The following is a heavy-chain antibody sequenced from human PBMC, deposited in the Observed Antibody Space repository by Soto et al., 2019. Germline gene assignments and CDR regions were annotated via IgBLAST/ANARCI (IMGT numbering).Heavy chain of an antibody. J-gene: IGHJ6*02. D-gene: IGHD6-13*01. Sequence: EVQLLESGGGLVQRGGSLRLSCAASGFTFSSYAMSWVRQAPGKGLEWVSAIGGSGGSTYHADSVKGRFTISRDNPKNTLYMPMNSLRAEDTAVYYCAKAMAAGGHYYYYYGMDVWGQGTTVTVSS. CDR3: AKAMAAGGHYYYYYGMDV. CDR1: GFTFSSYA. V-gene: IGHV3-23*01. CDR2: IGGSGGST.